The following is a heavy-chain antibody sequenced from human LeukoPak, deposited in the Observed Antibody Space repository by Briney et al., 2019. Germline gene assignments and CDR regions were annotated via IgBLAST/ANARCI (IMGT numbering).Heavy chain of an antibody. D-gene: IGHD3-22*01. CDR1: GFTFSSYA. CDR2: ISYDGSNK. J-gene: IGHJ4*02. Sequence: GGSLRLSCAASGFTFSSYAMHWVRQAPGKGLEWVAVISYDGSNKYYADSVKGRFTISRDNSKNTLYLQMNSLRAEDTAVYYCARPRYYYDSSGYFDYWGQGTLVTVPS. V-gene: IGHV3-30-3*01. CDR3: ARPRYYYDSSGYFDY.